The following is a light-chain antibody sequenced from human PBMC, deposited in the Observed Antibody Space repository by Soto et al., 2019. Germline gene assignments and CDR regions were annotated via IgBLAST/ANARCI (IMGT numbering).Light chain of an antibody. CDR3: TSYTSNITPYV. CDR1: SSDVGAYTY. CDR2: DVS. V-gene: IGLV2-14*01. Sequence: QSVLTQPASVSGSPGQSITISCTGTSSDVGAYTYVSWYQQHPGKAPKLMIYDVSNRPSGVSNRFSGSKSGNTAFLIISGLQAEDEADYYCTSYTSNITPYVFGGGTKVTVL. J-gene: IGLJ1*01.